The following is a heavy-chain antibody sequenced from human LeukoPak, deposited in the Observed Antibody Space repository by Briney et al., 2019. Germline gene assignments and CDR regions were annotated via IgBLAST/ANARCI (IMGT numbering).Heavy chain of an antibody. J-gene: IGHJ2*01. D-gene: IGHD1-1*01. Sequence: GRSLRLSCAASGFTFSSYGLHWVRKAPGKGLGWVAIIWFDGSNKYYADSVKGRFTISRDNSKNTLYLQMNSLRAEDTAVYYCARELISTTWRGNRSYFDLWGRDTLVTVSS. CDR1: GFTFSSYG. CDR2: IWFDGSNK. V-gene: IGHV3-33*01. CDR3: ARELISTTWRGNRSYFDL.